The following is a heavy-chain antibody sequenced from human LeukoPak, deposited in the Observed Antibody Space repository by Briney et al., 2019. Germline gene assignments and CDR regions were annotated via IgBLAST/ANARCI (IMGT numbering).Heavy chain of an antibody. CDR3: ARTSGDYGDYPRLDY. J-gene: IGHJ4*02. CDR1: GGSFSGYY. D-gene: IGHD4-17*01. Sequence: PSGTLSLTCAVYGGSFSGYYWSWIRQPPGKGLEWIGEINHSGSTNYNPSLKSRVTISVDTSKNQFSLKLSSVTAADAAVYYCARTSGDYGDYPRLDYWGQGTLVTVSS. V-gene: IGHV4-34*01. CDR2: INHSGST.